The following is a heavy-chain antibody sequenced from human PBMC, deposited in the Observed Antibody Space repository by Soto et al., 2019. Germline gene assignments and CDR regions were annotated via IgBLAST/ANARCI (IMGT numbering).Heavy chain of an antibody. D-gene: IGHD3-22*01. CDR2: ISIGSSTI. J-gene: IGHJ4*02. CDR1: GFTFSSNG. V-gene: IGHV3-48*02. Sequence: EVQLVESGGGLVQPGGSLRLSCEASGFTFSSNGMNWVRQAPGKGLEWVSFISIGSSTIDYADSVRGRFTISRDNAKNSLYLQMNSLRDEDTAVYYCARDWGVYDSDITAHLPHLDSWGQGTPVTVSS. CDR3: ARDWGVYDSDITAHLPHLDS.